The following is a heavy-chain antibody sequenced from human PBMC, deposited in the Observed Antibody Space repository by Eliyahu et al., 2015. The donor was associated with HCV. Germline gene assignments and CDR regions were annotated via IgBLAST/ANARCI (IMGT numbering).Heavy chain of an antibody. Sequence: QVQLQQWGAGLLKPSETLSLTCAVYGGSFSGYYWSWIRQPPGKGLEWIGEINHSGSTNYNPSLKSRVTISVDTSKNQFSLKLSSVTAADTAVYYCARAPFDYYYGMDVWGQGTTVTVSS. CDR3: ARAPFDYYYGMDV. J-gene: IGHJ6*02. CDR2: INHSGST. CDR1: GGSFSGYY. D-gene: IGHD3-3*02. V-gene: IGHV4-34*01.